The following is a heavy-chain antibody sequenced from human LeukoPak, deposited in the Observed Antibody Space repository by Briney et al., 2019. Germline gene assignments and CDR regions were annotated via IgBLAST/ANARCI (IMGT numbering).Heavy chain of an antibody. CDR3: AKDWADY. CDR2: ISGSGGNT. D-gene: IGHD3-16*01. J-gene: IGHJ4*02. V-gene: IGHV3-23*01. Sequence: GGSLRLSCAASGFTFTDAWMSWVRQAPGKGLEWVSAISGSGGNTYSADSVKGRFTISRDNSKNTLYLQMNSLRAEDTAVYYCAKDWADYWGQGTLVTVSS. CDR1: GFTFTDAW.